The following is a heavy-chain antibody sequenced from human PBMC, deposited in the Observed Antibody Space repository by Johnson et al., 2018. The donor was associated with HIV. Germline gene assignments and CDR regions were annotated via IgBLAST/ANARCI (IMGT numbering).Heavy chain of an antibody. CDR3: AKVRRADYEDAFDI. D-gene: IGHD4/OR15-4a*01. CDR1: GFTFSNYG. J-gene: IGHJ3*02. V-gene: IGHV3-30*18. CDR2: IWYDGRNK. Sequence: QVQLVESGGGVVQPGRSLRLSCAASGFTFSNYGMAWVRQAPGKGLEWVAVIWYDGRNKNYGDSVKGRFTISRDNSKNTLYLQMNSLRAEDTAVYYCAKVRRADYEDAFDIWGQGTMVTVSS.